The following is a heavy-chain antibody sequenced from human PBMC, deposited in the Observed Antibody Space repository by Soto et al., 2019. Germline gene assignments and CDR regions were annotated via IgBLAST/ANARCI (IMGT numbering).Heavy chain of an antibody. V-gene: IGHV1-58*01. J-gene: IGHJ4*02. CDR1: GFTFTSSA. CDR2: IVVGSGNT. CDR3: AAGSDYYGSGPGSGY. D-gene: IGHD3-10*01. Sequence: ASVKVSCKASGFTFTSSAVQWVRQARGQRLEWIGWIVVGSGNTNYAQKFQERVTITRDMSTSTAYMELSSLRSEDTAVYYCAAGSDYYGSGPGSGYWGQGTLVTVSS.